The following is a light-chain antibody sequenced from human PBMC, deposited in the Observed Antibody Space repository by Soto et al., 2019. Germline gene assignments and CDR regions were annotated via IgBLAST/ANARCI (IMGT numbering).Light chain of an antibody. CDR3: MQALQTHT. J-gene: IGKJ2*01. Sequence: DIVMTQSPLSLPVTPGEPASISCRSSQSLLHRNGYNYLDWYLQKPGQSPQLLIYLGSYRASGVPDRFSGSGSGTDFTLKISRVEAEDVGVYYCMQALQTHTFGQGTKLEIK. CDR2: LGS. CDR1: QSLLHRNGYNY. V-gene: IGKV2-28*01.